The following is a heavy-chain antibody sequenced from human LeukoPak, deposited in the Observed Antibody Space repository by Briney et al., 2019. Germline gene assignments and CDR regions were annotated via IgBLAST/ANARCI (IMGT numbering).Heavy chain of an antibody. D-gene: IGHD3-22*01. CDR3: ARGVTMIVVVIHDWYFDL. Sequence: SDILSLTCTVSGDSISSISDYWGWIRRPPGKGLECIGRIYYTRSTYYNPSLKSRVTISVDTSKNQFSLKLTSVTAADTAVYYCARGVTMIVVVIHDWYFDLWGRGTLVTVSS. CDR1: GDSISSISDY. J-gene: IGHJ2*01. V-gene: IGHV4-39*01. CDR2: IYYTRST.